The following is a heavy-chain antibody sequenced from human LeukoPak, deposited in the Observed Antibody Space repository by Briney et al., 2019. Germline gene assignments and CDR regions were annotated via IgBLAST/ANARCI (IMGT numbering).Heavy chain of an antibody. CDR2: INWYGCST. V-gene: IGHV3-20*04. D-gene: IGHD2-2*01. J-gene: IGHJ4*02. CDR1: GFTFDDYG. Sequence: PGGSLRLSCAASGFTFDDYGMSWVRQAPGKGLEWVSGINWYGCSTGYADSVKGRFTISRDNAKNSLYLQMNSLRAEDTDLYYCAMKSCSSTSCYLRHWGQGTLVTVSS. CDR3: AMKSCSSTSCYLRH.